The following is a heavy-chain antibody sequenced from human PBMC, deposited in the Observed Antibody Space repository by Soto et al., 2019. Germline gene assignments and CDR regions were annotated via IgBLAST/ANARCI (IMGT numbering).Heavy chain of an antibody. J-gene: IGHJ4*02. CDR2: IDHSGST. V-gene: IGHV4-34*01. CDR3: ARYVTTVSYYFDY. CDR1: GGSFSGYY. Sequence: SETLSLTCAVYGGSFSGYYWSWIRQPPGKGLEWIGEIDHSGSTNYNPSPKSRVTISVDTSKNQFSLKLSSVTAADTAVYYCARYVTTVSYYFDYWGQGTLVTVSS. D-gene: IGHD4-17*01.